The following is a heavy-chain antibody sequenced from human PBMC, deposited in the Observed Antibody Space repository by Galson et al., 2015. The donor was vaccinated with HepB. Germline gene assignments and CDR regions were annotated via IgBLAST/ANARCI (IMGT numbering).Heavy chain of an antibody. D-gene: IGHD2-2*01. CDR3: AKDLYTTSWQGLGY. CDR1: G. Sequence: GMHWVRQAPGKGLEWVALISYDGSNQYHADSVKGRFTISRDNAKNTLYLQMNSLRAEDTAVYYCAKDLYTTSWQGLGYWGQGTLVTVSS. V-gene: IGHV3-30*18. CDR2: ISYDGSNQ. J-gene: IGHJ4*02.